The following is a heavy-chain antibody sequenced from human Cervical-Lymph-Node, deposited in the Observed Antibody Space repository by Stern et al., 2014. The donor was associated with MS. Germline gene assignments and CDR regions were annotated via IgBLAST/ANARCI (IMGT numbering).Heavy chain of an antibody. CDR1: GFSLTTDGMC. CDR3: ARTRWGASGRHAARFDH. D-gene: IGHD1-26*01. J-gene: IGHJ3*01. V-gene: IGHV2-70*01. Sequence: QITLKESGPALVRPTQTLTLTCSFSGFSLTTDGMCVSWIRQPPGKALQWLALVDWDDDTYYDTSLRTRLTISKHTSKNQVVLTMANMDPVDTATYFCARTRWGASGRHAARFDHWGQGTVVTVSS. CDR2: VDWDDDT.